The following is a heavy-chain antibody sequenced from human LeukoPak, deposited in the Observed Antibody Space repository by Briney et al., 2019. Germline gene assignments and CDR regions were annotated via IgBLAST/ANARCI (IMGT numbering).Heavy chain of an antibody. V-gene: IGHV4-39*07. J-gene: IGHJ4*02. CDR1: GGSISSSSHY. CDR3: AREGIAVAFDY. D-gene: IGHD6-19*01. Sequence: PSETLSLTCTVSGGSISSSSHYWGWIRQPPGKGLEWIGSIYYSGSTYYNPSLKSRVTISVDTSKNQFSLKLSSVTAADTAVYYCAREGIAVAFDYWGQGTLVTVSS. CDR2: IYYSGST.